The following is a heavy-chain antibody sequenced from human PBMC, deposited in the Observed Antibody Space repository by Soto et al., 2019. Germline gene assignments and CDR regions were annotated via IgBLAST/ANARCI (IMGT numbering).Heavy chain of an antibody. D-gene: IGHD1-20*01. J-gene: IGHJ4*02. Sequence: QVQLVQSGAEVKKPGSSVKVSGKASAGTFVNYAITWVRQAPGQGLELMGTITPMFGTTYNAQKFNGRVTFTADESTSRAFMQLSGLRSQDTAVYSCASVALSGILLGGVDSWGQGTLVTVSS. V-gene: IGHV1-69*18. CDR1: AGTFVNYA. CDR3: ASVALSGILLGGVDS. CDR2: ITPMFGTT.